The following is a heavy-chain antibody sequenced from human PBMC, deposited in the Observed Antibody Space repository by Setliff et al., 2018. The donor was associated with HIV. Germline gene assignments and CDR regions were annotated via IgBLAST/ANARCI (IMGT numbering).Heavy chain of an antibody. Sequence: GASVKVSCKGSGGTFSSYAISWVRQAPGQGLEWMGGIIPIFGPTNYAQNLQGRVTLTTDTSTSTAYMELRSLRSDDTAVYYCARVRVGATPLDYWGQGTLVTVSS. D-gene: IGHD1-26*01. CDR3: ARVRVGATPLDY. V-gene: IGHV1-69*05. CDR1: GGTFSSYA. CDR2: IIPIFGPT. J-gene: IGHJ4*02.